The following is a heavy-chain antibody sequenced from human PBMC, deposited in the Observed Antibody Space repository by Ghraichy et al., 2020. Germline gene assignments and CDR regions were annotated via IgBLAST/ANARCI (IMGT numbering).Heavy chain of an antibody. CDR1: GYTFTSYG. V-gene: IGHV1-18*04. CDR2: ISAYNGNT. CDR3: ARVFDGGPEWLSAGGVDY. Sequence: ASVKVSCKASGYTFTSYGISWVRQAPGQGLEWMGWISAYNGNTNYAQKLQGRVTMTTDTSTSTAYMELRSLRSDDTAVYYCARVFDGGPEWLSAGGVDYWGQGTLVTVSS. J-gene: IGHJ4*02. D-gene: IGHD3-3*01.